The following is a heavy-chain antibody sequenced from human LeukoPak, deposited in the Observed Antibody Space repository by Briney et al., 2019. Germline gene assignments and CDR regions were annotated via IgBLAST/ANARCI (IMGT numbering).Heavy chain of an antibody. V-gene: IGHV3-74*01. Sequence: GGSLRLSCAASGFSFSSYWMHWVRQAPGKGLVWVSRISSDASSTNYADSVKGRFTISRDNAKNTLYLQMNSLRAEDTAVYYCAMLAKMATIDDFDYWGQATLVTVSS. J-gene: IGHJ4*02. CDR3: AMLAKMATIDDFDY. CDR1: GFSFSSYW. CDR2: ISSDASST. D-gene: IGHD5-24*01.